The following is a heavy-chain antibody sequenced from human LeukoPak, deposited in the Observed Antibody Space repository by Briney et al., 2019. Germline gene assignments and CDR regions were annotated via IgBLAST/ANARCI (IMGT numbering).Heavy chain of an antibody. CDR3: AKASSSSYYYYYMDV. D-gene: IGHD2-2*01. Sequence: GGSLRLSCVAPGFTFSSYAMSWVRQAPGKGLEWVSAISGGGGSTYYADSVKGRLTISRDNSKNTLYLQMNSLRAEDTAVYYCAKASSSSYYYYYMDVWGKGTTVTVSS. V-gene: IGHV3-23*01. CDR1: GFTFSSYA. J-gene: IGHJ6*03. CDR2: ISGGGGST.